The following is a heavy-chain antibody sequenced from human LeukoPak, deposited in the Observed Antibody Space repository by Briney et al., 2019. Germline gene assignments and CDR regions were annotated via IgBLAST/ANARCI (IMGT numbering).Heavy chain of an antibody. J-gene: IGHJ4*02. Sequence: GGSLRLSCAASGFTFSNYAMTWVRQAPGKGLEWVSTITGSGNDAYYADSVKGRFTISRDNSKNMLYLQMDGLRAEDTAVYYCAIGATGLGIVGDDWGQGTLVTVSS. CDR1: GFTFSNYA. V-gene: IGHV3-23*01. D-gene: IGHD7-27*01. CDR2: ITGSGNDA. CDR3: AIGATGLGIVGDD.